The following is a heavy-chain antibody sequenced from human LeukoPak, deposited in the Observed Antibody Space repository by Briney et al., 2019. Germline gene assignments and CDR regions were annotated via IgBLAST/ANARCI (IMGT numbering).Heavy chain of an antibody. J-gene: IGHJ4*02. CDR3: ARLRYSSGQDY. Sequence: KPSETLSLTCTVSGGSISTYYWSWIRQPPGKGLEWIEYIYYSGTANYNPSLKGRVTISVDTSKNQFSLKLSSVTAADTAVYYCARLRYSSGQDYWGQGTLVTVSS. CDR1: GGSISTYY. D-gene: IGHD6-19*01. V-gene: IGHV4-59*01. CDR2: IYYSGTA.